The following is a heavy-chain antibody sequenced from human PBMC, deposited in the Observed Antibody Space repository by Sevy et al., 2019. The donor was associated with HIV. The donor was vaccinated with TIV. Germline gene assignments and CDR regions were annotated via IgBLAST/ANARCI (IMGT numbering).Heavy chain of an antibody. V-gene: IGHV1-2*02. CDR1: GYTFSAYH. Sequence: ASVKVSCKASGYTFSAYHMHWVRQAPGQGLEWMGWINPNSGGTNFAQRFQGRVTVTWDASISTAHMELSRLGSDDTAVFYWARAGHGKAGPAARRPGYYGMDVWGQGTTVTVSS. D-gene: IGHD2-2*01. CDR2: INPNSGGT. J-gene: IGHJ6*02. CDR3: ARAGHGKAGPAARRPGYYGMDV.